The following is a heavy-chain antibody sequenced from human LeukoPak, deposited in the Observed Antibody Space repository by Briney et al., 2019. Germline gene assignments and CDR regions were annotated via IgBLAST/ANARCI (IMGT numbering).Heavy chain of an antibody. Sequence: PGGSLRLSCAASGFTFSSYAMSWVRQAPGKGLEWVSAISGSGGSTYYADSVKGRFTISRDNSKNTLYLQMNSLRAEDTAVYYCAKETHDSSGYSSNFDYWGQGTLVTVSS. V-gene: IGHV3-23*01. CDR3: AKETHDSSGYSSNFDY. CDR2: ISGSGGST. J-gene: IGHJ4*02. D-gene: IGHD3-22*01. CDR1: GFTFSSYA.